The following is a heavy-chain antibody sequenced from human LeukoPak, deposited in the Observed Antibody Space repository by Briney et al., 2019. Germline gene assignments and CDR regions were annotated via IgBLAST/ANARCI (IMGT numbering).Heavy chain of an antibody. CDR2: INPSGGST. D-gene: IGHD6-19*01. V-gene: IGHV1-46*01. J-gene: IGHJ4*02. CDR3: ARDRRTLEAVAGTFDY. CDR1: GYTFTSYY. Sequence: ASVKVSFKASGYTFTSYYMHWVRQAPGQGLEWMGRINPSGGSTSYAQKFQGRVTMTRDMSTSTVYMELSSLRSEDTAVYYCARDRRTLEAVAGTFDYWGQGTLVTVSS.